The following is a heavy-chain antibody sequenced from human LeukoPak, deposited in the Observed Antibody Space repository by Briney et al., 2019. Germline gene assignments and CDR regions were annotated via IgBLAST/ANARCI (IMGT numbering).Heavy chain of an antibody. CDR2: ISGSGGST. J-gene: IGHJ4*02. CDR1: GFTFSSYA. Sequence: GGSLRLSCAASGFTFSSYAMSWVRQAPGKGLEWVSAISGSGGSTYYADSVKGRFTISRDNTKNTLYLQMNSLRAEDTAVYYCAKSPWGSTVRQFDYWGQGTLVTVSS. D-gene: IGHD4-17*01. V-gene: IGHV3-23*01. CDR3: AKSPWGSTVRQFDY.